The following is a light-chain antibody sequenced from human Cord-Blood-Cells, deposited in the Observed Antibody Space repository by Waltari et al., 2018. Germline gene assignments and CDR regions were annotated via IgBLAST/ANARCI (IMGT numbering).Light chain of an antibody. CDR2: LEGSGSY. J-gene: IGLJ1*01. CDR3: ETWDSNTRV. CDR1: SGHSSSL. Sequence: QPVLPQSSSASASLGSSVKLTCTLSSGHSSSLIPWHQQQPGKAPRYLMKLEGSGSYNKGSGVPDRFSGSSSGADRYLTISNLQSEDEADYYCETWDSNTRVFGTGTKVTVL. V-gene: IGLV4-60*03.